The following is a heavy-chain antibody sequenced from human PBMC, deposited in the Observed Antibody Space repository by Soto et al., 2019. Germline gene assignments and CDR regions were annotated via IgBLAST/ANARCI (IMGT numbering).Heavy chain of an antibody. J-gene: IGHJ6*02. V-gene: IGHV3-23*01. Sequence: GGSLRLSCAASGFTFSSYAMSWVRQALGQGLGWVSAISGSGGSTYYADSVKGRFTIYRDNSKNTLYLQMNSLRAEDTAVYYCAKVRQQWLYYYYDMDVWGQGTTVTVAS. CDR3: AKVRQQWLYYYYDMDV. CDR1: GFTFSSYA. CDR2: ISGSGGST. D-gene: IGHD6-19*01.